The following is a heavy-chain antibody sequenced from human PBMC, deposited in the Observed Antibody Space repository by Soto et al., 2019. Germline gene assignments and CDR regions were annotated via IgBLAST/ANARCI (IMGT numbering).Heavy chain of an antibody. CDR1: GFTFSSYS. D-gene: IGHD3-10*01. CDR3: ARDGSPMVRGVPTRSYFDY. V-gene: IGHV3-48*02. CDR2: ISSSSSTI. Sequence: GGSMRLSCAASGFTFSSYSMNWVRQAPGKGLEWVSYISSSSSTIYYADSVKGRFTISRDNAKNSLYLQMNSLRDEDTAVYYCARDGSPMVRGVPTRSYFDYWGQGTRGTLSS. J-gene: IGHJ4*02.